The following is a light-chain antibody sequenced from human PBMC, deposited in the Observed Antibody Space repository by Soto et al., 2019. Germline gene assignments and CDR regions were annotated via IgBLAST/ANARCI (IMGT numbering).Light chain of an antibody. CDR1: SANIGSNY. J-gene: IGLJ2*01. CDR3: AAWDESLSGPI. CDR2: KNN. Sequence: QSVPTQPPSASETPGQRVTIPCSGSSANIGSNYVSWYQQLPGTAPKLLIYKNNQRPSGVPDRFSGSKSGTSASLAISGLRSEDEAEYFCAAWDESLSGPIFGGGTKLTVL. V-gene: IGLV1-47*01.